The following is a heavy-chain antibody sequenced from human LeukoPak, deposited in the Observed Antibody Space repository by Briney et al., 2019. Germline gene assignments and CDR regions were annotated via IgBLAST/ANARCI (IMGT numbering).Heavy chain of an antibody. J-gene: IGHJ6*03. CDR2: INTDGSST. D-gene: IGHD6-19*01. CDR3: ARDSRTAVAGTRYYYYYMDV. Sequence: GGSLRLSCAASGFTFSSYWMHWVRQAPGKGLVWVSRINTDGSSTSYADSVKGRFTISRDNAKNTLYLQMNSLRAEDTAVYYCARDSRTAVAGTRYYYYYMDVWGKGTTVTVSS. V-gene: IGHV3-74*01. CDR1: GFTFSSYW.